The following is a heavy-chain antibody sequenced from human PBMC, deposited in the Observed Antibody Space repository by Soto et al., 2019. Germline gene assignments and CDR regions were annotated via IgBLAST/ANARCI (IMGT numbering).Heavy chain of an antibody. V-gene: IGHV4-39*01. CDR2: IYYSGST. CDR3: AIQKLIAVAGEKDNWFDP. Sequence: PSETLSLTCTVSGGSISSSSYYWGWIRQPPGKGLEWIGSIYYSGSTYYNPSLKSRVTISVDTSKNQFSLKLSSVTAADTAVYYCAIQKLIAVAGEKDNWFDPRGQGTLVTVSS. J-gene: IGHJ5*02. D-gene: IGHD6-19*01. CDR1: GGSISSSSYY.